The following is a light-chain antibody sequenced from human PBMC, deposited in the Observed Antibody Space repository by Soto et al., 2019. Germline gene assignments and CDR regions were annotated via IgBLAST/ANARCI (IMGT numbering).Light chain of an antibody. V-gene: IGKV3-20*01. CDR2: GAS. CDR1: QSVSSSY. Sequence: EIVLTQSPGTLSLSPGERATLSCRASQSVSSSYLAWYQQKPGQAPRLLIYGASSSATCIPDRFSGSGSGTDFPLTISRLEPEGFAVYYCQQYGSSSSTFGGATKVEIK. J-gene: IGKJ4*01. CDR3: QQYGSSSST.